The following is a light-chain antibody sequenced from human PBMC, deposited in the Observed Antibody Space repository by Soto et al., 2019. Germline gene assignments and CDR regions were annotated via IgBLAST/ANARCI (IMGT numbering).Light chain of an antibody. CDR2: DAS. V-gene: IGKV1-9*01. J-gene: IGKJ5*01. CDR1: QVISTS. CDR3: QQHGQWPIT. Sequence: DIQLTQSPSFLSPSIGESVTITCRASQVISTSLAWYQVKPGKAPKLLIYDASSLESGVPSRFSGSGSGTEFTLTISSLQPDDFATYYCQQHGQWPITFGQGTRLEIK.